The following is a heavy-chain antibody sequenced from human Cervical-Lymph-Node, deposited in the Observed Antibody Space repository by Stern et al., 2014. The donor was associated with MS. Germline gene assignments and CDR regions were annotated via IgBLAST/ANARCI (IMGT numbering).Heavy chain of an antibody. V-gene: IGHV1-2*04. Sequence: VQLEESGAEVKKPGASVKVSCKASGYTFTGYYIHWVRQARGQGLEWMGWINPNTGGTRYSQKFQDWVTLTTDTSISTAYMELSRLKSDDTAVYYCATSAGIPPHYYFDYWGQGTLVTVSS. D-gene: IGHD2-15*01. CDR3: ATSAGIPPHYYFDY. CDR1: GYTFTGYY. J-gene: IGHJ4*02. CDR2: INPNTGGT.